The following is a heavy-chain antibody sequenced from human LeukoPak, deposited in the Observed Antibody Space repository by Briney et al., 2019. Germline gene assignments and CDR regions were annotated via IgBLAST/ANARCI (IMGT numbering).Heavy chain of an antibody. J-gene: IGHJ6*02. CDR1: GFTFDDYA. CDR2: ISWNSGSI. Sequence: GRSLRLSCAASGFTFDDYAMLWVRQAPGKGLEWVSGISWNSGSIGYADSVKGRFTISRDNAKNSLYLQMNSLRAEDTALYYCAKDGRSRPYGMDVWGQGTTVTVSS. V-gene: IGHV3-9*01. CDR3: AKDGRSRPYGMDV. D-gene: IGHD2-15*01.